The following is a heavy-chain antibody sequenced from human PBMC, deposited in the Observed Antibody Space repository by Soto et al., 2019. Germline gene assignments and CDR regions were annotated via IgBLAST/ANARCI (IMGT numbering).Heavy chain of an antibody. D-gene: IGHD6-6*01. Sequence: SETLSLTCAVYGGSFSGYYWSWIRQPPGKGLEWIGEINHSGSTNYNPSLKSRVTISVDTSKNQFSLKLSSVTAADTAVYYCARGFKSSSEYNWFDPWGQGTLVTVSS. CDR1: GGSFSGYY. J-gene: IGHJ5*02. CDR3: ARGFKSSSEYNWFDP. V-gene: IGHV4-34*01. CDR2: INHSGST.